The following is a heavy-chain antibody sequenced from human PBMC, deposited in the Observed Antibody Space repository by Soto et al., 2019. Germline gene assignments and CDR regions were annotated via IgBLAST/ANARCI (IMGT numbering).Heavy chain of an antibody. V-gene: IGHV3-23*01. D-gene: IGHD3-3*01. CDR3: AKAAAYDFWSGYYTGENWYFDL. CDR1: GFTFSNYA. J-gene: IGHJ2*01. CDR2: ISSGGDST. Sequence: VHLLESGGGLGQPGGSLRLSCAASGFTFSNYAMSWVRQAPGKGLEWVSTISSGGDSTYYADSVKGRFTISRDNSKNTLYLQMNSLRAEDTAVYYCAKAAAYDFWSGYYTGENWYFDLWGRGTLVTVSS.